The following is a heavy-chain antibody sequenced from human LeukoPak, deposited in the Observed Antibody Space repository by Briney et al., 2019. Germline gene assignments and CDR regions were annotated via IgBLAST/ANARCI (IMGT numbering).Heavy chain of an antibody. CDR3: ARSVAGFDY. CDR1: GFSFTSYW. Sequence: PGGSLRLSCAASGFSFTSYWMSWVRQAPGKGLEWVANIKQDGSEKDYVDSVKGRFTISRDNAKNSLYLQMNSLRVEDTAVYYCARSVAGFDYWGQGILVTVSS. D-gene: IGHD6-19*01. J-gene: IGHJ4*02. V-gene: IGHV3-7*03. CDR2: IKQDGSEK.